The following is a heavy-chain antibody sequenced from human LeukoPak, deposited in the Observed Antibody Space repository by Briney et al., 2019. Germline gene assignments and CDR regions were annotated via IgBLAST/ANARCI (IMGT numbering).Heavy chain of an antibody. Sequence: SETLSLTCTVSGYSISSGYYWGWIRQPPGKGLEWIGSIYHSGSTYYNPSLKSRVTISVDTSKNQFSLKLSSATAADTAVYYCARHGYSYGYYWPFDYWGQGTLVTVSS. V-gene: IGHV4-38-2*02. D-gene: IGHD5-18*01. CDR1: GYSISSGYY. CDR2: IYHSGST. CDR3: ARHGYSYGYYWPFDY. J-gene: IGHJ4*02.